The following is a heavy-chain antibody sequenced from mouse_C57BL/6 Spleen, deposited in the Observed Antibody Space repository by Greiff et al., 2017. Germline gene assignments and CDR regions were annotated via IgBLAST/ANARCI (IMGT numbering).Heavy chain of an antibody. CDR1: GYTFTSYG. D-gene: IGHD1-1*01. CDR2: IYPRSGNT. Sequence: QVQLQQSGAELARPGASVKLSCKASGYTFTSYGISWVKQRTGQGLEWIGEIYPRSGNTYYNEKFKGKATLTADKSSSTAYMELRSLTSEDSAVYFCASPTYYYGSSYEYFDVWGTGTTVTVSS. CDR3: ASPTYYYGSSYEYFDV. V-gene: IGHV1-81*01. J-gene: IGHJ1*03.